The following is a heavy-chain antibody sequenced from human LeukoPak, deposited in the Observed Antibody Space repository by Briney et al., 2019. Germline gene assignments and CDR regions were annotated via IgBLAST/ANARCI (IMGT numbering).Heavy chain of an antibody. V-gene: IGHV4-34*01. J-gene: IGHJ6*03. CDR3: ARAGRGIAARYYYYYMDV. D-gene: IGHD6-6*01. CDR2: INHSGST. CDR1: GGSFSGYY. Sequence: SETLSLTCAVYGGSFSGYYWSWFRQPPGKGLEWIGVINHSGSTNYNPSLKSRVTISIDTSKNQFSLKLSSVTAADTAVYYYARAGRGIAARYYYYYMDVWGKGTTVTVSS.